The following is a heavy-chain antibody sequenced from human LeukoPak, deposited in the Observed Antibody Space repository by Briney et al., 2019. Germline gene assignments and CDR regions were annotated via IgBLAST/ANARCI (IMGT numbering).Heavy chain of an antibody. Sequence: SETLSLTCTVSGDSTSSYYWSWIRQPPGEGLEWIGYISYSGSTNYNPSLKSRVTISIHTSKNQISLNVNSVTAEETAVYYCARHVPAGAFDIWGQGTMVTVSS. D-gene: IGHD3-10*01. CDR1: GDSTSSYY. CDR2: ISYSGST. CDR3: ARHVPAGAFDI. J-gene: IGHJ3*02. V-gene: IGHV4-59*08.